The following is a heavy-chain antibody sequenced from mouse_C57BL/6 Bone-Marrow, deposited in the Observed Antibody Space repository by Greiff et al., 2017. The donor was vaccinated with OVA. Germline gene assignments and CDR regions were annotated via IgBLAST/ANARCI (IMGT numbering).Heavy chain of an antibody. CDR2: INPSSGYT. Sequence: QVQLQQSGAELARPGASVKMSCKASGYTFTSYTMHWVKQRPGQGLEWIGYINPSSGYTKYNQKFKDKATLTADKSSSTAYMQLSSLTSEDSAVYYSARWVRGAMDYWGQGTSVTVSS. V-gene: IGHV1-4*01. CDR3: ARWVRGAMDY. CDR1: GYTFTSYT. D-gene: IGHD2-14*01. J-gene: IGHJ4*01.